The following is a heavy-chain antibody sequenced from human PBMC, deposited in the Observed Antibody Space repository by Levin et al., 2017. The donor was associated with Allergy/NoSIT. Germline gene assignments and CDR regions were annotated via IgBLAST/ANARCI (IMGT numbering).Heavy chain of an antibody. V-gene: IGHV1-69*13. CDR2: IIPIFGTA. D-gene: IGHD2-15*01. J-gene: IGHJ3*02. CDR3: ARLICSGGSCYYSDAFDI. Sequence: SVKVSCKASGGTFSSYAISWVRQAPGQGLEWMGGIIPIFGTANYAQKFQGRVTITADESTSTAYMELSSLRSEDTAVYYCARLICSGGSCYYSDAFDIWGQGTMVTVSS. CDR1: GGTFSSYA.